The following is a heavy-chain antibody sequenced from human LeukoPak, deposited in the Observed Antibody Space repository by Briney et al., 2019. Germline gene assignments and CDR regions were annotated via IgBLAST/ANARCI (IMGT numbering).Heavy chain of an antibody. Sequence: SVKVSCKASGGTFISYAISWVRQAPGQGREWMGGIIPIFGTANYAQKFQGRVTITADESASTAYMELSSLRSEDTAVYYCARGANYDSSGYARNYYYYMDVWGKGTTVTVSS. CDR3: ARGANYDSSGYARNYYYYMDV. V-gene: IGHV1-69*13. J-gene: IGHJ6*03. CDR1: GGTFISYA. CDR2: IIPIFGTA. D-gene: IGHD3-22*01.